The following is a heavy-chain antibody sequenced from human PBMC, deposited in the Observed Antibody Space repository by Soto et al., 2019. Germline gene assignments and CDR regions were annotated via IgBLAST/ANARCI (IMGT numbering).Heavy chain of an antibody. CDR1: GFTFNMSW. V-gene: IGHV3-74*01. Sequence: EVQLVESGGDLVQPGGSLRLSCAASGFTFNMSWMHWVRQAPGKGLVWVSRINSDGSNTNYADSVKGRFTVSRDNAKNTLYLQMNSLRAEDTAVYYCASSVVQVAPFDPWGQGTLVTVSS. D-gene: IGHD1-1*01. CDR2: INSDGSNT. CDR3: ASSVVQVAPFDP. J-gene: IGHJ5*02.